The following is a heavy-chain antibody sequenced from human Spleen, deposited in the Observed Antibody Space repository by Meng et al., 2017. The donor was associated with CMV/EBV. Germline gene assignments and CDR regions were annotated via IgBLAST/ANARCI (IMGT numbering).Heavy chain of an antibody. CDR2: IYSSGST. Sequence: SETLSLTCTVSGGSISSSSAYWAWIRQPPGGGLEWLGNIYSSGSTNYNPSLKSRVTMSVDTSRSQFSLNLTSVTAADTAIYYCARGRGDDLWSGFYYYFDNWGQGALVTVSS. D-gene: IGHD3-3*01. CDR1: GGSISSSSAY. CDR3: ARGRGDDLWSGFYYYFDN. J-gene: IGHJ4*02. V-gene: IGHV4-61*05.